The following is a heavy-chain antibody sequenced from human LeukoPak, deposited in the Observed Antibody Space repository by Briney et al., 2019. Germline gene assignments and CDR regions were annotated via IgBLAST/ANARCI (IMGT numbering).Heavy chain of an antibody. CDR2: IYYSGTT. CDR1: GDSISSYY. Sequence: SETLSLTCTVSGDSISSYYWSWVRQSPGKGLEWIGYIYYSGTTNYNPSLKSRVTISIDTSKNQFSLKLSSVTAADTAVYYCARDRAAAGPYFDYWGQGTLVTVSS. CDR3: ARDRAAAGPYFDY. J-gene: IGHJ4*02. V-gene: IGHV4-59*12. D-gene: IGHD6-13*01.